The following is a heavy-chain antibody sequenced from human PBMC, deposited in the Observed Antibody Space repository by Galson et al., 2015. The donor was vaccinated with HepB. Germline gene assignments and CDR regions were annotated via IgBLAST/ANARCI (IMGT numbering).Heavy chain of an antibody. D-gene: IGHD3-22*01. CDR1: GYTFTSYG. V-gene: IGHV1-18*04. Sequence: SVKVSCKASGYTFTSYGITWVRQAPGQGLEWMGWISVYNGNTNYAQNLQGRVAITTDTSTSTAYMELRSLRSDDTAVYYCATYGYYSASSGYYYGGAFDYWGQGTLVTVSS. CDR2: ISVYNGNT. CDR3: ATYGYYSASSGYYYGGAFDY. J-gene: IGHJ4*02.